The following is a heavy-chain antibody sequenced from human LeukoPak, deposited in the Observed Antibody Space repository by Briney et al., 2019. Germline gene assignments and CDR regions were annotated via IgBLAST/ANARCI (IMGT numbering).Heavy chain of an antibody. CDR3: ARTYYYDSSGYYYFDY. CDR2: INPSGGST. J-gene: IGHJ4*02. V-gene: IGHV1-46*01. Sequence: ASVKVSCKASGYTFTSYYMHWVRQAPGQGLEWMGIINPSGGSTSYAQKFQGRVTMTRDTSTSTVYMELSSLRSEDTAVYYCARTYYYDSSGYYYFDYWGQGTLVTVSS. D-gene: IGHD3-22*01. CDR1: GYTFTSYY.